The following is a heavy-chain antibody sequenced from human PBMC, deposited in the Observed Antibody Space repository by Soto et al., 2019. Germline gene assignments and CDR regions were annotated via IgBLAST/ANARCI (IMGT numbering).Heavy chain of an antibody. D-gene: IGHD6-19*01. CDR2: IYYSGST. CDR1: DGSISSYY. V-gene: IGHV4-59*01. J-gene: IGHJ4*02. CDR3: ARDGCGWPLDY. Sequence: LSLTCTVSDGSISSYYLSWIRQPPGKGLEWIGYIYYSGSTNYNPSLKSRVTISVETSKNQFSRKRSSVTLADRALYSGARDGCGWPLDYGGRGTLVTVTS.